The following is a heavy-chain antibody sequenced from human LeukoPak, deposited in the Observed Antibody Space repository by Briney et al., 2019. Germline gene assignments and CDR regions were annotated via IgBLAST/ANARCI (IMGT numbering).Heavy chain of an antibody. D-gene: IGHD5-24*01. V-gene: IGHV3-53*01. Sequence: GGSLRLSCAASGFTVSSNYMSWVRQAPGKGLEWVSVIYSGGSTYYADSVKGRCTISRDNCKNTLYLQINSLSDEDTAVYYCARESRDGYNFDYWGQGTLATVSS. J-gene: IGHJ4*02. CDR3: ARESRDGYNFDY. CDR1: GFTVSSNY. CDR2: IYSGGST.